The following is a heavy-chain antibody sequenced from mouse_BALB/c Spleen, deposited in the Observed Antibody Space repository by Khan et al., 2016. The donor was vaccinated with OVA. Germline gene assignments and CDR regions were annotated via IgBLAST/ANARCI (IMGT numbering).Heavy chain of an antibody. CDR2: IDPFNGGT. CDR3: TRHGYVAWFTF. J-gene: IGHJ3*01. Sequence: EVQLQQSGPELMKPGASVKISCKASGYSFTTYYIHWVMQSHGKSLEWIGYIDPFNGGTTQNQKFKGKATLTVDKSSSTAYIHLTNLTSEDSAVYYCTRHGYVAWFTFWGQGTLVTVSA. D-gene: IGHD2-2*01. CDR1: GYSFTTYY. V-gene: IGHV1S135*01.